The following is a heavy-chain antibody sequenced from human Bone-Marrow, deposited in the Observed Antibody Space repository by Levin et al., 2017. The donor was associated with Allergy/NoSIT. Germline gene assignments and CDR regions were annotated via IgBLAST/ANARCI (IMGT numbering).Heavy chain of an antibody. CDR2: ISGSSSTI. D-gene: IGHD4-17*01. CDR1: GFTFSRYS. V-gene: IGHV3-48*04. CDR3: ARDRYGDYQFDY. J-gene: IGHJ4*02. Sequence: SGESLKISCAASGFTFSRYSMNWVRQAPGKGLEWVSYISGSSSTIYYADSVKGRFTISRDNAKNSLYLQMNSLRAEDTAVYYCARDRYGDYQFDYWGQGTLVTVSS.